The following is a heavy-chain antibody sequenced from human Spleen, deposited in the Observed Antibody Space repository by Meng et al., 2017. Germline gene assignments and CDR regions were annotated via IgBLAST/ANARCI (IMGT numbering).Heavy chain of an antibody. CDR3: AREGYHDHYGMDV. V-gene: IGHV4-59*12. Sequence: SETLSLTCTVSGGSISRYYWSWIRQPPGKGLEWIGYIYYSGTTNYNPSLKSRVTISLDTSKNQFSLKLGSVTAADTAVYYCAREGYHDHYGMDVWGQGTTVTVSS. D-gene: IGHD2-2*01. CDR2: IYYSGTT. J-gene: IGHJ6*02. CDR1: GGSISRYY.